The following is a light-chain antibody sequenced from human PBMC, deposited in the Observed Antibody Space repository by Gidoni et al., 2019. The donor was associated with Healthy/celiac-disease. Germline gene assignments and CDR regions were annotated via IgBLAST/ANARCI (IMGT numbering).Light chain of an antibody. CDR1: QGISSY. J-gene: IGKJ2*01. CDR3: QQYYSYPST. V-gene: IGKV1-8*01. CDR2: AAS. Sequence: SRMTQSPSSFSASTGERVTITCRASQGISSYLAWYQQKPGKAPKLLIYAASTLQSGVPSRFSGSGSGTDFTLTIRCLQSEDFATYYCQQYYSYPSTFGQGTKLEIK.